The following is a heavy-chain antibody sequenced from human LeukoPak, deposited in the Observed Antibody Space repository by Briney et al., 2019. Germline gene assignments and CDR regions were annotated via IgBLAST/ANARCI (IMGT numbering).Heavy chain of an antibody. CDR1: GYTFTDYY. J-gene: IGHJ4*02. CDR2: INPSSGGT. Sequence: ASVKVSCKASGYTFTDYYIHWVRQAPGQGLEWMGWINPSSGGTNYAQKFQGRVTVTRVTSINTAYMELTRLTSDDTAVYYCASVYSVYDLAQLDYWGQGTLVTVSS. D-gene: IGHD5/OR15-5a*01. V-gene: IGHV1-2*02. CDR3: ASVYSVYDLAQLDY.